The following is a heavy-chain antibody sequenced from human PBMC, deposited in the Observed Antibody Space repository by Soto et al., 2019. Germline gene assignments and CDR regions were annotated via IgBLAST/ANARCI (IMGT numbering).Heavy chain of an antibody. CDR2: INPNSGGT. CDR1: GYTFTGYY. CDR3: TRDSGGSPYYYYYYGMDV. Sequence: ASVKVSCKASGYTFTGYYMHWVRQAPGQGLEWMGWINPNSGGTNYAQKLQGWVTMTRDTSISTAYMEMSRLGSEDPAGYYNTRDSGGSPYYYYYYGMDVWAQGTTVTVSS. J-gene: IGHJ6*02. D-gene: IGHD2-15*01. V-gene: IGHV1-2*04.